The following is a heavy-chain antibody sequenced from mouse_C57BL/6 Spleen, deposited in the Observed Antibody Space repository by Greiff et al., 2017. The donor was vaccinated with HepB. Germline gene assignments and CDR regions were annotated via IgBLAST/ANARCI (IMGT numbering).Heavy chain of an antibody. D-gene: IGHD1-1*01. Sequence: QVQLKQSGAELVRPGASVKLSCKASGYTFTDYYINWVKQRPGQGLEWIARIYPGSGNTYYNEKFKGKATLTAEKSSSTAYMQLSSLTSEDSAVYFCARNGSSYDYWYFDVWGTGTTVTVSS. V-gene: IGHV1-76*01. CDR2: IYPGSGNT. J-gene: IGHJ1*03. CDR3: ARNGSSYDYWYFDV. CDR1: GYTFTDYY.